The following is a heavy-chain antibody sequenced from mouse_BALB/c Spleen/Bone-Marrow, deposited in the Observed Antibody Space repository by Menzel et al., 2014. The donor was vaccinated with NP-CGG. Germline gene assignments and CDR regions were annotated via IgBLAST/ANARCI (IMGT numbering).Heavy chain of an antibody. V-gene: IGHV7-3*02. CDR2: IRNKANGETT. CDR1: GFTFTDYY. J-gene: IGHJ4*01. Sequence: DVKGVEYEGELKQPGGSLRLSCTTSGFTFTDYYMSWVRQPPGKALEWLAFIRNKANGETTEYSASVRGRFTISRDNSQSILYLQMNTLRAEDSATYYCARFPRDYWGQGTSVTVSS. CDR3: ARFPRDY.